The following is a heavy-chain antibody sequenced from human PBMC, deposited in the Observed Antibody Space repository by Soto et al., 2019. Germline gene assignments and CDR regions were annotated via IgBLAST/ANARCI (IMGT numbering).Heavy chain of an antibody. CDR2: INGDGSNT. J-gene: IGHJ4*02. D-gene: IGHD4-17*01. CDR1: GFTFSASW. Sequence: GGSLRLSCAASGFTFSASWMHWIRQAPGKGLVWVSRINGDGSNTIYADSVRGRFTISRDDAKNTLYLQMNSLRAEDTAVYYCARAPTTVTTAYYFDYWGQGTLVTVSS. CDR3: ARAPTTVTTAYYFDY. V-gene: IGHV3-74*01.